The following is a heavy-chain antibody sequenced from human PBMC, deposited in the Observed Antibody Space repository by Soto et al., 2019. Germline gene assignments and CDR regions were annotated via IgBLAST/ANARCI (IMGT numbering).Heavy chain of an antibody. CDR2: INPSGGSA. V-gene: IGHV1-46*01. Sequence: QVQLVQSGAEVKKPGASVKISCKASGYIFTNYYLNWVRQAPGQGLEWMGIINPSGGSAIYAQSFQGRVTMTMDTPTSTVYMELSSLRPEDTAVYYCARELTSATAMITSEAFDFWGQGTIVTVSS. CDR1: GYIFTNYY. D-gene: IGHD5-18*01. CDR3: ARELTSATAMITSEAFDF. J-gene: IGHJ3*01.